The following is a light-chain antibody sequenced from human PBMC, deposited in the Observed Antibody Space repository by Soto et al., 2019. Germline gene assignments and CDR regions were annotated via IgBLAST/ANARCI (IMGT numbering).Light chain of an antibody. V-gene: IGKV3-20*01. Sequence: EIVLTQSPGTLSLGQGEKATLSCSASQGVSSSSLDWYQKKTVQAPRLLIYGASSRATGIPDSFSGSGSGTDFTLTISRLEPEDFAVYYCQQYGSSPPYTFDQGTKVDIK. CDR3: QQYGSSPPYT. CDR2: GAS. CDR1: QGVSSSS. J-gene: IGKJ2*01.